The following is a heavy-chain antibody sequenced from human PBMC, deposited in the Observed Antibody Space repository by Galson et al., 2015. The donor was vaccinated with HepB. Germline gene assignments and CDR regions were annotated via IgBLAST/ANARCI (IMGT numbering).Heavy chain of an antibody. D-gene: IGHD6-19*01. V-gene: IGHV1-2*06. Sequence: SVKVSCKASGYTFTGYYMHWVRQAPGQGLEWMGRINPNSGGTNYAQKFQGRVTMTRDTSISTAYMELSRLRSDDTAVYYCARDQGGSGWYKGGPYFDYWGQGTLVTVSS. CDR2: INPNSGGT. J-gene: IGHJ4*02. CDR3: ARDQGGSGWYKGGPYFDY. CDR1: GYTFTGYY.